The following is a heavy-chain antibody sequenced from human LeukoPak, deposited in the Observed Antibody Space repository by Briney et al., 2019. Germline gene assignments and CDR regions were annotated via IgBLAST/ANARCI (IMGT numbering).Heavy chain of an antibody. V-gene: IGHV1-69*13. CDR3: ARDWLHLERRGLDV. D-gene: IGHD1-1*01. CDR2: IIPIFGTT. CDR1: GGSFSRDA. Sequence: ASVKVSCKASGGSFSRDAISWVRQAPGQGLEWMGGIIPIFGTTNYAQKFQDRVMITADEFTSTAFMELTRLSSEDTAIYYCARDWLHLERRGLDVWGKGTTFTVSS. J-gene: IGHJ6*04.